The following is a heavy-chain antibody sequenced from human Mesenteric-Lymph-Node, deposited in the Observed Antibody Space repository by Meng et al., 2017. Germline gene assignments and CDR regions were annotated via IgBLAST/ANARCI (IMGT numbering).Heavy chain of an antibody. J-gene: IGHJ6*02. CDR2: IKQDGSEK. CDR1: GFTFSSYW. Sequence: GESLKISCAASGFTFSSYWMSWVRQAPGKGLEWVANIKQDGSEKYYVDSVKGRFTISRDNSKNTLYLQMNSLRAEETAVYYCARVQYSGSYSDYYYYGMDVWGQGTTVTVS. CDR3: ARVQYSGSYSDYYYYGMDV. V-gene: IGHV3-7*01. D-gene: IGHD1-26*01.